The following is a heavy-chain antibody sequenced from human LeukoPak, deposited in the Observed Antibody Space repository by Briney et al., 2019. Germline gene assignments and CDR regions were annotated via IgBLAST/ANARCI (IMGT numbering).Heavy chain of an antibody. CDR1: GFTFSTYG. Sequence: PGGSLRLSCAASGFTFSTYGMHWVRQAPGKGLEWVGRIKSKTDGGTTDYAAPVKGRFTISRDDSKNTLYLQTNSLKTEDTAVYYCTTAGGYSYGEVRSYWGQGTLVTVSS. CDR2: IKSKTDGGTT. CDR3: TTAGGYSYGEVRSY. V-gene: IGHV3-15*01. J-gene: IGHJ4*02. D-gene: IGHD5-18*01.